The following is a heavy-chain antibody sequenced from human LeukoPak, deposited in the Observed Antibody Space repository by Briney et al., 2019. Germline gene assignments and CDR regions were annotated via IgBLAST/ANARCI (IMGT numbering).Heavy chain of an antibody. Sequence: PSETLSLTCTVSGGSINSYYWTWIRQPPGKGLEWIGNIHNSGNTNYNPSLKSRVTISVDTSKNQFSLKLSSVTAADTAVYYCARDTRYYDSSGYYGVGWYFDLWGRGTLVTVSS. CDR1: GGSINSYY. V-gene: IGHV4-59*01. CDR3: ARDTRYYDSSGYYGVGWYFDL. J-gene: IGHJ2*01. CDR2: IHNSGNT. D-gene: IGHD3-22*01.